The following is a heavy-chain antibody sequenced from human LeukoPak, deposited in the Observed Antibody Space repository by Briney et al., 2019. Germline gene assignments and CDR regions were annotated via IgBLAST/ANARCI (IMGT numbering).Heavy chain of an antibody. J-gene: IGHJ4*02. CDR3: ARDRSPDSSGWYRPFYYFDY. CDR1: GYTFTGYY. CDR2: INPNSGGT. Sequence: AASVKVSCKASGYTFTGYYMHWVRQAPGQGLEWMGWINPNSGGTNYAQKFQGRVTMTRDTSISTAYMELSRLRSDDTAVYYCARDRSPDSSGWYRPFYYFDYWGQGTLVTVSS. V-gene: IGHV1-2*02. D-gene: IGHD6-19*01.